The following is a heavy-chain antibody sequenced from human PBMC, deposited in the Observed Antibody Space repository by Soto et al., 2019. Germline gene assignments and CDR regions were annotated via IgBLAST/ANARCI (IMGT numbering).Heavy chain of an antibody. J-gene: IGHJ6*02. Sequence: GGSLRLSCAASGFTFSSYWMHWVRQAPGKGLVWVSRINSDGSSTSYADSVKGRFTISRDNAKNTLYLQMNSLRAEDTAVYYCARAQPATSTVTLTFYYYYYGMDVWGQGTTVTVSS. D-gene: IGHD4-17*01. V-gene: IGHV3-74*01. CDR1: GFTFSSYW. CDR2: INSDGSST. CDR3: ARAQPATSTVTLTFYYYYYGMDV.